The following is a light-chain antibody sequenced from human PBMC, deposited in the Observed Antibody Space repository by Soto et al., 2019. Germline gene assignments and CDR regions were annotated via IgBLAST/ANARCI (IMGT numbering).Light chain of an antibody. V-gene: IGLV1-44*01. Sequence: QSVLTQPPSASGTPGQRVTISCSGSSSNIGSNTVNWYQQLPGTAPKLLIYSYSQRPSGVPDRVSASKSGTSASLAISGLQSEDEGDYYCAAWDDSLNGVAFGGGTKVTVL. CDR2: SYS. J-gene: IGLJ2*01. CDR1: SSNIGSNT. CDR3: AAWDDSLNGVA.